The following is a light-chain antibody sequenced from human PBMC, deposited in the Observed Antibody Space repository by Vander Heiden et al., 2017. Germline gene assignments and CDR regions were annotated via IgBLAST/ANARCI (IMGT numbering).Light chain of an antibody. J-gene: IGLJ3*02. CDR2: EVN. Sequence: CTGTSSDVGAYNYDSWYQQHPGKAPKLVIYEVNKRPSGVPHRFSGSKSGNAASLTVSGLQAEDEADFYCSSYAGRYSWVFGGGTKLTGL. V-gene: IGLV2-8*01. CDR1: SSDVGAYNY. CDR3: SSYAGRYSWV.